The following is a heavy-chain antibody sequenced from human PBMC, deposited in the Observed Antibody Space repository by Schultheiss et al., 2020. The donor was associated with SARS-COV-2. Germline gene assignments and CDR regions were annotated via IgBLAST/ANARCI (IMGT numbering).Heavy chain of an antibody. CDR3: ASRYYYDSSGYYSPFDY. V-gene: IGHV4-34*01. J-gene: IGHJ4*02. D-gene: IGHD3-22*01. CDR2: INHSGST. CDR1: GGSFSGYY. Sequence: SQTLSLTCAVYGGSFSGYYWSWIRQPPGKGLEWIGEINHSGSTNYNPSLKSRVTMSVDTSKNQFSLKLSSVTAADTAVYYCASRYYYDSSGYYSPFDYWGQGTLVTVSS.